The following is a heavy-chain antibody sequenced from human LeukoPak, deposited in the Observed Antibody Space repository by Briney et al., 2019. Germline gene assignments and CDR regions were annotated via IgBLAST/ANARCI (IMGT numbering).Heavy chain of an antibody. CDR3: AKGPYYDILTGYGDY. V-gene: IGHV3-23*01. CDR2: ISGSGGST. D-gene: IGHD3-9*01. CDR1: GFTFSSYA. Sequence: GGSLRLSCAASGFTFSSYAMSWVRQAPGKGLEWVSTISGSGGSTYCADSVKGRFTISRDNSKNTLYLQMNSLRAEDTAVYYCAKGPYYDILTGYGDYWGQGTLVTVSS. J-gene: IGHJ4*02.